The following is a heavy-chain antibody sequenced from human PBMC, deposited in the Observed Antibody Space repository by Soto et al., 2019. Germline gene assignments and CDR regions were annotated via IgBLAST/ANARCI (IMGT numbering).Heavy chain of an antibody. Sequence: QVQLVQSGAEVKKPGSSVRVSCKASGGTFGNHAISWVRQAPGQGLEWLGGIIPVLGVGDNAQNFQDSGTITADASTRTAYLELSSLRSEDTALYYCAREAGYTYGYVFDYWGQGTLVTVSS. CDR3: AREAGYTYGYVFDY. CDR2: IIPVLGVG. CDR1: GGTFGNHA. J-gene: IGHJ4*02. D-gene: IGHD5-18*01. V-gene: IGHV1-69*01.